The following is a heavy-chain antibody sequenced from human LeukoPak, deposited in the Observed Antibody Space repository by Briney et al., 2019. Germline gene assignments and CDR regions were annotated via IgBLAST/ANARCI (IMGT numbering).Heavy chain of an antibody. Sequence: GGSLRLSCTASGFTFRDYAMSWVRQAPGKGLEWVGFIRSKAYGGTTEYAASVKGRFTISRDDSKSIAYLQMNSLKTEDTAVYYCTRAGWELLPLLYWGQGTLVTVSS. CDR3: TRAGWELLPLLY. CDR1: GFTFRDYA. V-gene: IGHV3-49*04. CDR2: IRSKAYGGTT. D-gene: IGHD1-26*01. J-gene: IGHJ4*02.